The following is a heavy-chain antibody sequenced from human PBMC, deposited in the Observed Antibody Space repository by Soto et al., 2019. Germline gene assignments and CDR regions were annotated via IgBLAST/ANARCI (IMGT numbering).Heavy chain of an antibody. Sequence: TPAEVCSKVSGDTLTKLAMHWVLQAPGKGLEWMGGFDPEDGETIYAQKFQGRVTMTEDTSTDTAYMELSSLRSEDTAVYYCATSVRGPRSTYYYYGMDVWGQGTTVTVSS. J-gene: IGHJ6*02. D-gene: IGHD3-10*01. CDR1: GDTLTKLA. CDR3: ATSVRGPRSTYYYYGMDV. V-gene: IGHV1-24*01. CDR2: FDPEDGET.